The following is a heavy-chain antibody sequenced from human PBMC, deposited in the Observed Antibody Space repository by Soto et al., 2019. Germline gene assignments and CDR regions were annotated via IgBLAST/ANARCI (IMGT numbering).Heavy chain of an antibody. CDR2: IIPIFGTA. D-gene: IGHD4-17*01. J-gene: IGHJ6*02. Sequence: SVKVSCKASGGTFSSYAISWVRQAPGQGLEWMGGIIPIFGTANYAQKFQGRVTITADESTSTAYMELSSLRSEDTAVYYCARDQYGGYYYYYGMDVWGQGTTVTVCS. CDR1: GGTFSSYA. CDR3: ARDQYGGYYYYYGMDV. V-gene: IGHV1-69*13.